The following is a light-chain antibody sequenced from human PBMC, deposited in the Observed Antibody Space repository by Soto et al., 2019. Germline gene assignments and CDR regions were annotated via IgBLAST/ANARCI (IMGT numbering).Light chain of an antibody. Sequence: DVQMTQSPSSLSASVGDRVTITCRARQDINSYVAWYQQKPGNAPKSLIYAAYSLQTGVPSRFSGSESGTDFNLTISNLQPEDSATYYCQQYNIYPLTFGGGTKVEIK. CDR3: QQYNIYPLT. CDR2: AAY. CDR1: QDINSY. V-gene: IGKV1D-16*01. J-gene: IGKJ4*01.